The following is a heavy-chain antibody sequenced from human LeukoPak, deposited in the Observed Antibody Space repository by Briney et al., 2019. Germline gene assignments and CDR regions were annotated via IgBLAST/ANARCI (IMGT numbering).Heavy chain of an antibody. D-gene: IGHD2-15*01. CDR3: AARSGGRKDY. CDR1: GFTVSSYV. Sequence: GGSLRLSCAASGFTVSSYVMSWVRQAPGKGLEWVSAISGSGGSTYYADSVKGRFTISRDNSKNTLYLQMNSLRAEDTAVYYCAARSGGRKDYWGQGTLVTVSS. J-gene: IGHJ4*02. V-gene: IGHV3-23*01. CDR2: ISGSGGST.